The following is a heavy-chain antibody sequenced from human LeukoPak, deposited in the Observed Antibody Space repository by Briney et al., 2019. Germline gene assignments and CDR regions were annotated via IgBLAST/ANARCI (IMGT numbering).Heavy chain of an antibody. CDR3: AKSPIAVAGTTEYDY. CDR1: GFTFDDYA. CDR2: ISWNSGSI. D-gene: IGHD6-19*01. Sequence: PGGSLRLSCAASGFTFDDYAMHWVRQAPGKGLEWVSGISWNSGSIGYADSVKGRFTTSRDNAKNSLYLQMNSLRAEDTALYYCAKSPIAVAGTTEYDYWGQGTLVTVSS. V-gene: IGHV3-9*01. J-gene: IGHJ4*02.